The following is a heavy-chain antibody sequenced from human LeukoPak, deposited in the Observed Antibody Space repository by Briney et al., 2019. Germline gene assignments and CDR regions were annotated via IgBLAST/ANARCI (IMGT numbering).Heavy chain of an antibody. CDR2: ISSSGSTI. Sequence: GGSLRLSCAASGFTFSSYEMNWVRQAPGKGLEWVSYISSSGSTIYYADSVKGRFTISRDNAKNTLYLQMDTLRAEDTAVYYCVQEINRGDRRYFDYWGQGTLVTVSS. J-gene: IGHJ4*02. CDR1: GFTFSSYE. CDR3: VQEINRGDRRYFDY. D-gene: IGHD1-14*01. V-gene: IGHV3-48*03.